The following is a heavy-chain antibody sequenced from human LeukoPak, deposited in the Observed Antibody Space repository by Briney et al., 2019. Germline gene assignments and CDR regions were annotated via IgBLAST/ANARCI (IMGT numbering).Heavy chain of an antibody. CDR2: ISYSGST. V-gene: IGHV4-59*01. CDR1: GVSLNDYY. D-gene: IGHD2/OR15-2a*01. Sequence: KPSETLSLTCAVSGVSLNDYYWSWIRQPPGKGLEWIGYISYSGSTKYNPSLKSRVTISVDTSKNQFSLRLTSVTAADTAVYYCARVRVGGTFYYFDYWGQGTLVTVSS. CDR3: ARVRVGGTFYYFDY. J-gene: IGHJ4*02.